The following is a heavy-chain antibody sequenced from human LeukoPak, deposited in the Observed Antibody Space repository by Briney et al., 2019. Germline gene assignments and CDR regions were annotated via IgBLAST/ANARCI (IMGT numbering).Heavy chain of an antibody. CDR3: ARRGSGWYYFDY. V-gene: IGHV4-38-2*02. CDR1: GYSISSPYY. CDR2: IFHIGTT. D-gene: IGHD6-19*01. J-gene: IGHJ4*02. Sequence: SETLSLTCTVSGYSISSPYYWGWIRQPSGKGPEWIGTIFHIGTTYYNPSLKGRVTISVDTSKNQFSLRLSSVTAADTAVYYCARRGSGWYYFDYWGQGTLVTVSS.